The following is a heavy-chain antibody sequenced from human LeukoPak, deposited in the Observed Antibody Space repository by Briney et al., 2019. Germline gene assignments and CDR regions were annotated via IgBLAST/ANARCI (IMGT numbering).Heavy chain of an antibody. V-gene: IGHV1-69*05. J-gene: IGHJ4*02. CDR2: IIPIFGTA. CDR3: AREEAYDSSGYSPL. D-gene: IGHD3-22*01. CDR1: GGTFSSYA. Sequence: SVKVSCKASGGTFSSYAISWVRQAPGQGLEWMGRIIPIFGTANYAQKFQGRVTITTNESTSTAYMELSSLRSVDTAVYYCAREEAYDSSGYSPLWGQGTLATVSS.